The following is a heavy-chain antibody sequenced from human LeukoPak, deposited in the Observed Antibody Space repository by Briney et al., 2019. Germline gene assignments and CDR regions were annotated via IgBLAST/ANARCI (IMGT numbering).Heavy chain of an antibody. Sequence: GGSLRLSCAASGFTFSDYYMSWIRQAPGEGLEWVSYISSSGSTIYYADSVKGRFIISRDNAKNSLYLQMNSLRAEDTAVYYCASPSGRYHADALDIWGQGRLVIVSS. J-gene: IGHJ3*02. CDR3: ASPSGRYHADALDI. D-gene: IGHD1-26*01. V-gene: IGHV3-11*01. CDR2: ISSSGSTI. CDR1: GFTFSDYY.